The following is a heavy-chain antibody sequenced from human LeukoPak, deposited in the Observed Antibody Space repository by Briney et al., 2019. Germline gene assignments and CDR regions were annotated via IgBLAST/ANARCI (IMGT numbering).Heavy chain of an antibody. CDR2: ISYDGSDK. CDR3: ARMRFLYSGNYWGAFDI. CDR1: GFTFSSYA. D-gene: IGHD1-26*01. Sequence: GGSLRLSCAASGFTFSSYAMHWVRQAPGKGLEWVAVISYDGSDKYYADSVKGRFTISRDNSKTTLYLQMHSLRAEDTAVYYCARMRFLYSGNYWGAFDIWGQGTMVTVSS. J-gene: IGHJ3*02. V-gene: IGHV3-30*04.